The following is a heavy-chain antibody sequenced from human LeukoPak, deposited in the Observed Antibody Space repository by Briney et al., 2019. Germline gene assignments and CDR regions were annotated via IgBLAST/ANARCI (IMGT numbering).Heavy chain of an antibody. Sequence: GGSLRLSCAASGFTFSSYWMHWVRQAPGKGLVRVSRINSDGSSTSYADSVKGRFTISRDNAKNTLYLQMNSLRAEDTAVYYCARGDYDFWSGYYTPIDYWGQGTLVTVSS. D-gene: IGHD3-3*01. CDR3: ARGDYDFWSGYYTPIDY. CDR1: GFTFSSYW. V-gene: IGHV3-74*01. CDR2: INSDGSST. J-gene: IGHJ4*02.